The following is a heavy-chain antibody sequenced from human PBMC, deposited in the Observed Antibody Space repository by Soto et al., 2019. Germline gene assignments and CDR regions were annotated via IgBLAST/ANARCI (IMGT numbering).Heavy chain of an antibody. V-gene: IGHV3-33*01. CDR1: GFTFSSYG. J-gene: IGHJ6*02. D-gene: IGHD3-10*01. CDR3: ARGRQESITMVRGARGGYYYYYGMDV. Sequence: GGSLRLSCAASGFTFSSYGMHWVRQAPGKGLEWVAVIWYDGSNKYYADSVKGRFTISRDNSKNTLYLQMNSLRAEDTAVYYCARGRQESITMVRGARGGYYYYYGMDVWGQGTTVTVSS. CDR2: IWYDGSNK.